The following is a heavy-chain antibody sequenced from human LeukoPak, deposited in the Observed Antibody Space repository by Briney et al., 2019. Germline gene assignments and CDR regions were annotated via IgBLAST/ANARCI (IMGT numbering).Heavy chain of an antibody. CDR2: IKQDGGEK. CDR3: ARRQNYYDSSGYSEPDAFDI. V-gene: IGHV3-7*01. J-gene: IGHJ3*02. Sequence: PGGSLRLSCAASGFTFSSYGMSWVRQAPGKGLEWVANIKQDGGEKYYVDSVKGRFTISRDNAKNSLYLQMNSLRPEDTAVYYCARRQNYYDSSGYSEPDAFDIWGQGTMVTVSS. D-gene: IGHD3-22*01. CDR1: GFTFSSYG.